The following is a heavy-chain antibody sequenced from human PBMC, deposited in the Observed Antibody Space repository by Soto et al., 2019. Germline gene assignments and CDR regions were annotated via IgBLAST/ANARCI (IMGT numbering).Heavy chain of an antibody. J-gene: IGHJ5*02. V-gene: IGHV3-23*01. CDR1: GFTFSSYA. Sequence: PGGSLRLSCAASGFTFSSYAMSWVRQAPGKGLEWVSAISGSGGSTYYADSVKGRFTISRDNSKNTLYLQMNSLRAEDTAVYYCAKDNGYSGGWYGTPYNWFDPWGQGTLVTVSS. D-gene: IGHD6-19*01. CDR2: ISGSGGST. CDR3: AKDNGYSGGWYGTPYNWFDP.